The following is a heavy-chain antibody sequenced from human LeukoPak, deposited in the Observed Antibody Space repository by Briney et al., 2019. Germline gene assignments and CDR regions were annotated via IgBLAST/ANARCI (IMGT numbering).Heavy chain of an antibody. V-gene: IGHV1-24*01. CDR2: FYPEDGET. CDR3: ATAGLWFGELRFDP. Sequence: ASVTVSCKVSGYTLTELSMHWVRQAPGKGLEGMGGFYPEDGETIYAQKFQGRVTMTEDTSTDTAYMELSSLRSEDTAVYYCATAGLWFGELRFDPWGQGTLVTVSS. CDR1: GYTLTELS. J-gene: IGHJ5*02. D-gene: IGHD3-10*01.